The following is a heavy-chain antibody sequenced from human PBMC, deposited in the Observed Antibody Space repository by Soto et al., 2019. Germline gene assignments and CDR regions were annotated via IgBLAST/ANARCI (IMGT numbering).Heavy chain of an antibody. CDR3: TRETVAGITGLDY. J-gene: IGHJ4*02. CDR1: GFNVGAFA. CDR2: ISVSDAFI. D-gene: IGHD1-20*01. Sequence: EVQLLESGGDLVQPGGSLRLSCAASGFNVGAFAVNWVRQAPGKGLEWVSGISVSDAFIYYADSVRGRFSMSRDASENSLYLQMNSLRVDDTALYYCTRETVAGITGLDYWGPGTLVTVSS. V-gene: IGHV3-23*01.